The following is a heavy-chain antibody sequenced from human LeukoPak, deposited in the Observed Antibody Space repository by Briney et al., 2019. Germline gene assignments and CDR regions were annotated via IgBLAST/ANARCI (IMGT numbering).Heavy chain of an antibody. D-gene: IGHD4-23*01. V-gene: IGHV3-15*01. Sequence: GGSLRLPCAASGFTFSNARMSWVRQAPGKGLEWVGRIKSKTDGGTTDYAAPVKGRFTISRDDSKNTLYLQMNSLKTEDTAVYYCTTVLFRGGCYSFDYWGQGTLVTVSS. J-gene: IGHJ4*02. CDR3: TTVLFRGGCYSFDY. CDR2: IKSKTDGGTT. CDR1: GFTFSNAR.